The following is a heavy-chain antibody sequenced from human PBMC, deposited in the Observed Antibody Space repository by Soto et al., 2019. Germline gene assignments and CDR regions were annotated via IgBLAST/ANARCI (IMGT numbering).Heavy chain of an antibody. CDR1: GGSISRGGYY. CDR3: PRGAGTNYYYYYMDV. V-gene: IGHV4-31*03. D-gene: IGHD1-7*01. J-gene: IGHJ6*03. CDR2: IYYSGSA. Sequence: ASENLSLPRTVSGGSISRGGYYWSWLRQDPGKGLEWIGYIYYSGSADYNPSLKSRVTMSVDTYKDQFSLKTSSVTAAHTAVYHSPRGAGTNYYYYYMDVWRKRNTVTVSS.